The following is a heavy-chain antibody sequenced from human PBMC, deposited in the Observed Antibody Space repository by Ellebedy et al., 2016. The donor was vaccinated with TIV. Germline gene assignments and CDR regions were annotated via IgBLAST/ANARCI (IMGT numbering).Heavy chain of an antibody. V-gene: IGHV1-3*01. Sequence: ASVKVSCKASGYSFTTYNMHWVRQAPGQRLEWMGLINPGNGDTKYSQKLQGRVNITRDTSASTSYMEVSSLRSEDTAVYFCARGFGSGTGFVWGQGTTVTVSS. D-gene: IGHD3-10*01. CDR2: INPGNGDT. J-gene: IGHJ6*02. CDR1: GYSFTTYN. CDR3: ARGFGSGTGFV.